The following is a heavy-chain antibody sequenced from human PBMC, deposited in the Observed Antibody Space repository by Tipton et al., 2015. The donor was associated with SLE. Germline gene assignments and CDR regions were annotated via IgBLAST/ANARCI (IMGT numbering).Heavy chain of an antibody. CDR1: GFTFSSYA. Sequence: RSLRLSCAASGFTFSSYAMHWVRQAPGKGLEWVAVISYDGSNNYYADSVKGRFTISRDNSKNTVYLQMNSVRAEDTAVYYCTREARGFDYWGQGNLVTVSS. CDR2: ISYDGSNN. V-gene: IGHV3-30*04. J-gene: IGHJ4*02. CDR3: TREARGFDY.